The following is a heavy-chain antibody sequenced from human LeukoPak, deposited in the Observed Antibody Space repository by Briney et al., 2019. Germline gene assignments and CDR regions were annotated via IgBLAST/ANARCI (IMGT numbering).Heavy chain of an antibody. CDR1: GGSISSSNYY. J-gene: IGHJ4*02. Sequence: SETLSLTCTVSGGSISSSNYYWSWIRQPAGKGLEWIGRIYTSGTTNYNPSLKSRVTISIDTSKNQFSLKLSSVTAADTAVYYCARDLKYRYQLHLDYWGQGTLVTVSS. CDR2: IYTSGTT. D-gene: IGHD2-2*01. CDR3: ARDLKYRYQLHLDY. V-gene: IGHV4-61*02.